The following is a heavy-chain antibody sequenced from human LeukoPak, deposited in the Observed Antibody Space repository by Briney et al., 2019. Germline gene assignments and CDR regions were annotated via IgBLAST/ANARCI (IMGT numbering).Heavy chain of an antibody. J-gene: IGHJ4*02. Sequence: TGGSLRLSCAASGFTFSSYDMSWVRQAPGKGLEWVSSISGSGDSTFHADSVKGRFTISRDNSKNTLYLQMNSLRAEDTAVYFCAKVLYSYGPFDYWGQGTLVTVSS. CDR2: ISGSGDST. CDR3: AKVLYSYGPFDY. V-gene: IGHV3-23*01. CDR1: GFTFSSYD. D-gene: IGHD5-18*01.